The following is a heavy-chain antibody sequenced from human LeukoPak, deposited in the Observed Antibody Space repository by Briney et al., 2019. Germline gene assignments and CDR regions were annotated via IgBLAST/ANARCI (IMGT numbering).Heavy chain of an antibody. J-gene: IGHJ4*02. CDR1: GYSISSGYY. V-gene: IGHV4-38-2*02. CDR2: IYHSGST. CDR3: ARDPDIVVVPAAD. D-gene: IGHD2-2*01. Sequence: SESLSLTCTVSGYSISSGYYWGWIRQPPGKGLEWIGSIYHSGSTFYNPSLKSRVTISVDTSKNQSSLKLSSVTAADTAVYYCARDPDIVVVPAADWGQGTLVTVSS.